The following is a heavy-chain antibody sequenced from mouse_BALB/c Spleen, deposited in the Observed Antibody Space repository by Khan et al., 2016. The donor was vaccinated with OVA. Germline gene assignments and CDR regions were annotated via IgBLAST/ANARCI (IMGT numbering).Heavy chain of an antibody. CDR2: MWGDGST. CDR3: ARQPYYHYNVMDY. V-gene: IGHV2-6-1*01. CDR1: GFSLANYG. J-gene: IGHJ4*01. Sequence: QVQLQQSGPGLVAPSQSLSITCTLSGFSLANYGVHWIRQPPGKGLEWLVLMWGDGSTSYNSVLKSRLTVSTDNSRSQVFLKMNSLQTDDTAMYFCARQPYYHYNVMDYWGQGTSVTVSS. D-gene: IGHD2-10*01.